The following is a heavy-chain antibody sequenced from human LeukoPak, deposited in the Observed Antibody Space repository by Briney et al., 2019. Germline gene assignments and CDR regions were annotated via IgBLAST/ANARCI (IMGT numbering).Heavy chain of an antibody. Sequence: PGRSLRLSCGASGFTLSSYAMHWVRQAPGKGLEWVAVISDDGTNTYYAGSVKGRFTISRDNSKNTLSLQMKSLRAEDTAVYYCAKFLGALDYWGQGTLVTVSS. CDR2: ISDDGTNT. D-gene: IGHD2/OR15-2a*01. CDR3: AKFLGALDY. V-gene: IGHV3-30*18. CDR1: GFTLSSYA. J-gene: IGHJ4*02.